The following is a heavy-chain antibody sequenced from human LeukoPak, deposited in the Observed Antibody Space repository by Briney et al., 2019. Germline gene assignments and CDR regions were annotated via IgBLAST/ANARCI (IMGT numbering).Heavy chain of an antibody. D-gene: IGHD3-3*01. J-gene: IGHJ4*02. V-gene: IGHV4-39*01. CDR2: IYYNGST. CDR3: ARLGYYDFWIDY. CDR1: GGSISSSSYY. Sequence: PSETLSLTCTVSGGSISSSSYYWGWIRQPPGKGLEWIGSIYYNGSTYYNPSLKSRVTISVDTSKNQFSLKLSSVTAADTAVYYCARLGYYDFWIDYWGQGTLVTVSS.